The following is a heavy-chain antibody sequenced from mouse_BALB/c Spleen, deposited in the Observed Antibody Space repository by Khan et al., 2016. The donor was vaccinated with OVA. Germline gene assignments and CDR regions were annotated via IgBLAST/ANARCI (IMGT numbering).Heavy chain of an antibody. J-gene: IGHJ1*01. Sequence: QVQLKASGPGLVAPSQSLSITCTVSAVSLTNYGVHWVRQPPGKGLEWLGIIWAGGSTNYNSALMSSLTISKDNSKSQVFLKMDSLQTDDTAMYYCAKISDHYVEYFDFWGAGTTVTVSS. V-gene: IGHV2-9*02. CDR2: IWAGGST. CDR1: AVSLTNYG. D-gene: IGHD1-1*01. CDR3: AKISDHYVEYFDF.